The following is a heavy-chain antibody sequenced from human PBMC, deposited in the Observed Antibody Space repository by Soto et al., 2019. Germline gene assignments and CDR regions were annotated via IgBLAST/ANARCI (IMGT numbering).Heavy chain of an antibody. D-gene: IGHD3-3*01. CDR2: ISYDGSNK. CDR1: GFTFRSYW. Sequence: GGSLRLSCAASGFTFRSYWMSWVRQAPGKGLEWVAVISYDGSNKYYADSVKGRFTISRDNSKNTLYLQMNSLRAEDTAVYYCAKDSLKVLRFLEWLPRAPIDYWGQGTLVTVSS. V-gene: IGHV3-30*18. CDR3: AKDSLKVLRFLEWLPRAPIDY. J-gene: IGHJ4*02.